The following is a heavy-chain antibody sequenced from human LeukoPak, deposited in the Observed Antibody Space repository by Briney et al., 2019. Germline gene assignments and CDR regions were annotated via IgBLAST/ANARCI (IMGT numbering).Heavy chain of an antibody. V-gene: IGHV3-30*02. CDR3: AKSAGIVFDY. CDR2: IRYDGSNK. Sequence: GGSLRLSRAASGFTFSSHGMQWVRQAPGKGLEGVAFIRYDGSNKYYADSVKGRFTISRDNSKNTLYLQMNSLRAEDTAVYYCAKSAGIVFDYWGQGTLVTVSS. CDR1: GFTFSSHG. D-gene: IGHD1-26*01. J-gene: IGHJ4*02.